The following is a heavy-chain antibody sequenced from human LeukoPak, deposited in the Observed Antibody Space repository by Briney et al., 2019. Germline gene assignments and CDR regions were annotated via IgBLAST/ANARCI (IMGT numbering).Heavy chain of an antibody. V-gene: IGHV4-61*02. CDR1: GGPISSGSYF. CDR2: IYTSGST. Sequence: SETLSLTCTVSGGPISSGSYFWRWIRQPAGKGLEWLGRIYTSGSTNYNPSLKSRDTISVDTSKNQFSLKLSSVTAADTAVYYGARGVRGYSYGYWGQGNLVSVSS. D-gene: IGHD5-18*01. J-gene: IGHJ4*02. CDR3: ARGVRGYSYGY.